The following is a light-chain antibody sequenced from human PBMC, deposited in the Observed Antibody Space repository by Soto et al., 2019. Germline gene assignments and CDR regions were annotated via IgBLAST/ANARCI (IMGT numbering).Light chain of an antibody. V-gene: IGKV1-5*03. CDR1: ESISVW. CDR3: QKYKTYVYS. CDR2: KGS. Sequence: DIQMTQSPSTLSSSIGDRVNITCRASESISVWLAWYKQKTWKSPKFLIYKGSTLERGVPQRFSASGSGTDFTLTLSSLQPDDLASYYSQKYKTYVYSFGRGTKLEL. J-gene: IGKJ2*03.